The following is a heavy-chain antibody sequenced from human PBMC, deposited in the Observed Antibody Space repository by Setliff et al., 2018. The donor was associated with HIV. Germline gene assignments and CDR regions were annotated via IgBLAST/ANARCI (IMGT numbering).Heavy chain of an antibody. CDR3: ARGAPYCNHGICHLFDY. J-gene: IGHJ4*01. D-gene: IGHD2-8*01. Sequence: LTCAVYGESFSGYYWSWIRQPAGKGLEWLGGINHSGRAKYNPSLKSRASISADTSKNQFSLRLTSVTAADTAVYYCARGAPYCNHGICHLFDYWGHGNLVTVSS. V-gene: IGHV4-34*01. CDR2: INHSGRA. CDR1: GESFSGYY.